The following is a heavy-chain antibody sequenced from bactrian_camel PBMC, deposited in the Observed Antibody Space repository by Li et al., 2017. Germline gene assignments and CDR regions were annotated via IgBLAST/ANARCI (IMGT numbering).Heavy chain of an antibody. CDR3: AADRWPRGSWPRCDFAY. D-gene: IGHD6*01. CDR2: IDGDGTT. V-gene: IGHV3S53*01. Sequence: HVQLVESGGGSVQAGGSLRLSCAASGYTYNNHCMGWFRKAPGKEREGVAYIDGDGTTNYANSVKGRFTISKDNAKDSLYYLQMNNLKPEDTGTYYCAADRWPRGSWPRCDFAYWGQGTQVTVS. CDR1: GYTYNNHC. J-gene: IGHJ6*01.